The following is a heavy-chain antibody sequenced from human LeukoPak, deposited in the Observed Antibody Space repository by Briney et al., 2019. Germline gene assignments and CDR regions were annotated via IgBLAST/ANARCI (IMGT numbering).Heavy chain of an antibody. CDR1: GDSISGSSYF. J-gene: IGHJ2*01. CDR3: AREGELSPWYFDL. CDR2: IYNTGVG. Sequence: PSETLSLTCTVSGDSISGSSYFWGWLRQPPGKGLEWIGNIYNTGVGYQNPSLKSRVTISVDTSKNQFSLKLTSVTAADTALYYCAREGELSPWYFDLWGRGTLVTVSS. D-gene: IGHD3-16*01. V-gene: IGHV4-39*02.